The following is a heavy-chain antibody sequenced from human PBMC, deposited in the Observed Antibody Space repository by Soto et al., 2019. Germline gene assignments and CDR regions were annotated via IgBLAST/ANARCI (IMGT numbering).Heavy chain of an antibody. CDR3: AKDILNSSTWSDAFDL. CDR1: GFILRTYA. J-gene: IGHJ3*01. CDR2: INSSGGST. V-gene: IGHV3-23*01. D-gene: IGHD6-13*01. Sequence: GGSLRLSCAASGFILRTYAMSWVRQAPGKGLEWVSTINSSGGSTFYADSVKGRFTISRDTSKNTLYLQMGSLRGEDTAVYYCAKDILNSSTWSDAFDLWGQGAMVTVSS.